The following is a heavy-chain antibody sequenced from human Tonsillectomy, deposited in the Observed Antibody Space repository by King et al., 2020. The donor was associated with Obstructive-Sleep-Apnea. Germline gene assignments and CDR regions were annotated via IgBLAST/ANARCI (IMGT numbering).Heavy chain of an antibody. CDR2: IRSSGSIM. J-gene: IGHJ4*01. D-gene: IGHD3-22*01. Sequence: VQLVESGGGLVQPGGSLRLSCAASGFTFSSYTMNWVRQAPGKGLEWISFIRSSGSIMFYADSVKGRFTISRDNSKNSLYLQMNRLRAEDTAVYYCARDQPYHSESRGPLDYWGQGNLVTVSS. V-gene: IGHV3-48*04. CDR1: GFTFSSYT. CDR3: ARDQPYHSESRGPLDY.